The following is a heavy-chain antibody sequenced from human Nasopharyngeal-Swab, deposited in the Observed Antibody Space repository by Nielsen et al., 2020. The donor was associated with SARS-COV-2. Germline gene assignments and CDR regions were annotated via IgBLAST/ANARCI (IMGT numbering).Heavy chain of an antibody. Sequence: APGQLLGLMGWINAGNGNTKYSQKFQGRVTITRDTSASTAYMELSSLRSEDTAVYYCARDLWSSSSWYALELTRGIDPWGQGTLVTVSS. D-gene: IGHD6-13*01. J-gene: IGHJ5*02. CDR2: INAGNGNT. V-gene: IGHV1-3*01. CDR3: ARDLWSSSSWYALELTRGIDP.